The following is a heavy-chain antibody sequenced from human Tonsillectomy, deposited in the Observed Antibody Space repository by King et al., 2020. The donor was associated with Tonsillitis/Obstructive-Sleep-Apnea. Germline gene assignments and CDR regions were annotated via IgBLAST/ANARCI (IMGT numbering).Heavy chain of an antibody. V-gene: IGHV3-11*01. CDR2: ISSSGSTI. CDR3: ARVERYYDFWSGYYMEYFQH. D-gene: IGHD3-3*01. J-gene: IGHJ1*01. Sequence: VQLVESGGGLVKPGGSLRLSCAASGFTFSDYYMSWIRQAPGKGLEWVSYISSSGSTIYYADSVKGRFTISRDNAKNSLYLQMNSLRAEDTAVYYCARVERYYDFWSGYYMEYFQHWGQGTLVTVSS. CDR1: GFTFSDYY.